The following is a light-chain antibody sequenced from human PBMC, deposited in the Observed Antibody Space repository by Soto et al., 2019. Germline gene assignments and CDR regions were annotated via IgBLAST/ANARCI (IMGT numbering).Light chain of an antibody. V-gene: IGKV3-20*01. CDR2: DAS. J-gene: IGKJ1*01. Sequence: SMLTHSTSALSLTPEERAPFSWRASQSVSNNYLAWYQQKPGQAPRLLIYDASNRATGIPDRFSGSGSGRDFTLTISRLEPEDFAVYYCQQYGSSPRTFAQRTKV. CDR3: QQYGSSPRT. CDR1: QSVSNNY.